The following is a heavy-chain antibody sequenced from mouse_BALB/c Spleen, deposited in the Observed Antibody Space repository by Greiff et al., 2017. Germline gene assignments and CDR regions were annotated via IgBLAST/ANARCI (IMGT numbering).Heavy chain of an antibody. V-gene: IGHV1-7*01. Sequence: QVQLQQSGAELAKPGASVKMSCKASGYTFTSYWMHWVKQRPGQGLEWIGYINPSTGYTEYNQKFKDKGTLTADKSSSTAYMQLSSLTSEDSAVYYCARGGRGYAMDYWGQGTSVTVSS. CDR2: INPSTGYT. CDR1: GYTFTSYW. CDR3: ARGGRGYAMDY. J-gene: IGHJ4*01.